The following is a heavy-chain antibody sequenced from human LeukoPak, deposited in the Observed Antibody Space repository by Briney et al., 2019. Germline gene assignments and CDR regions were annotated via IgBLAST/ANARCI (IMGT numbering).Heavy chain of an antibody. J-gene: IGHJ4*02. D-gene: IGHD6-13*01. CDR1: GYTFTSYA. CDR2: INAGNGNT. Sequence: APVKVSCKASGYTFTSYAMHWVRQAPGQRLEWMGWINAGNGNTKYSQEFQGRVTITRDTSASTAYMELSSLRSEDMAVYYCARGGFKGYSSSWCAHFDYWGQGTLVTVSS. V-gene: IGHV1-3*03. CDR3: ARGGFKGYSSSWCAHFDY.